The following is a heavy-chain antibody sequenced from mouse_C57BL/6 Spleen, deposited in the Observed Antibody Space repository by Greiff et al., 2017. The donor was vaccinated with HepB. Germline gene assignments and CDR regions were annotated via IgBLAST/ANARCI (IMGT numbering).Heavy chain of an antibody. CDR2: IYPGSGST. CDR3: ARHEDRGYDYDGFAY. J-gene: IGHJ3*01. CDR1: GYTFTSYW. V-gene: IGHV1-55*01. Sequence: QVQLKQPGAELVKPGASVKMSCKASGYTFTSYWITWVKQRPGQGLEWIGDIYPGSGSTNYNEKFKDKATLTADKSSSTVYMELSRLTSEDSAVYFCARHEDRGYDYDGFAYWGQGTLVTVSA. D-gene: IGHD2-4*01.